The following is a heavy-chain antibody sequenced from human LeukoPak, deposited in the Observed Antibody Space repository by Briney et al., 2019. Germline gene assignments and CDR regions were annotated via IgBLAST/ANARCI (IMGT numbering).Heavy chain of an antibody. CDR1: GFTFSDYY. V-gene: IGHV3-11*04. CDR3: ARDRYFGDIVVVVGY. D-gene: IGHD2-15*01. CDR2: ISSSGSTI. J-gene: IGHJ4*02. Sequence: GGSLRLSCAASGFTFSDYYMSWIRQAPGKGVEWVSYISSSGSTIYYADSVKGRFTISRDNAKNSMYLQMNSLRAEDTAVYYCARDRYFGDIVVVVGYWGQGTLVTVSS.